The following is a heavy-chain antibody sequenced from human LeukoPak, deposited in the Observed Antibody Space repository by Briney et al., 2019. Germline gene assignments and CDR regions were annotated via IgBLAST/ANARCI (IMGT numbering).Heavy chain of an antibody. D-gene: IGHD2-2*01. Sequence: ASVKVSCKASGYTFTSYGISWVRQAPGQGLEWMGWISAYNGNTNYAQKLQGRVTMTTDTSTSTAYMELRSLRSDDTAVYYCARGGGDIVVVPAAIWPLADYWGQGTLVTVSS. CDR2: ISAYNGNT. V-gene: IGHV1-18*01. J-gene: IGHJ4*02. CDR1: GYTFTSYG. CDR3: ARGGGDIVVVPAAIWPLADY.